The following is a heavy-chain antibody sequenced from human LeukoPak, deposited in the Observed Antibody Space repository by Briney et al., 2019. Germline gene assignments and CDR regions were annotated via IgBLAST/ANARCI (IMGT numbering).Heavy chain of an antibody. V-gene: IGHV4-59*01. CDR3: AGDPGYYDFWSGYSGFDP. D-gene: IGHD3-3*01. CDR2: IYYSGST. J-gene: IGHJ5*02. CDR1: GGSISSYY. Sequence: SETLSLTCTVSGGSISSYYWSWIRQPPGKGLEWIGYIYYSGSTNYNPSLRSRVTISVDTSKNQFSLKLSSVTAADTAVYYCAGDPGYYDFWSGYSGFDPWGQGTLVTVSS.